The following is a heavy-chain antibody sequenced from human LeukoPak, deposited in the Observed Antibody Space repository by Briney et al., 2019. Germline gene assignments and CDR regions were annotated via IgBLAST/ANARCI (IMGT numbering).Heavy chain of an antibody. V-gene: IGHV1-18*01. CDR3: ARDRDFDNAFDI. Sequence: ASVKVSCKASGYTFTSYGISWVRQAPGQGLEWMGWISAYNGNTNYAQKLQGRVTMTTDTSTSTAYMGLRSLRSDDTAVYYCARDRDFDNAFDIWGQGTMVTVSS. CDR1: GYTFTSYG. CDR2: ISAYNGNT. D-gene: IGHD3-10*01. J-gene: IGHJ3*02.